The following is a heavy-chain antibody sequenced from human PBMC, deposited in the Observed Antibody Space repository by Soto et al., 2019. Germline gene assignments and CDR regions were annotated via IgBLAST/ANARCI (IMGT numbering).Heavy chain of an antibody. CDR2: IIPIFGTA. CDR1: GGTFSSYA. CDR3: ARIGPYSGSYPDAFDI. J-gene: IGHJ3*02. V-gene: IGHV1-69*13. D-gene: IGHD1-26*01. Sequence: SVKVSCKASGGTFSSYAISWVRQAPGQGLEWMGGIIPIFGTANYAQKFQGRVTITADESTSTAYMELSSLRSEDTAVYYCARIGPYSGSYPDAFDIWGQGTMVTVSS.